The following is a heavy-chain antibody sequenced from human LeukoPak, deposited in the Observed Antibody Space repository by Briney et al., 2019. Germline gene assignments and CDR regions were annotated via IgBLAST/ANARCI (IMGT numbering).Heavy chain of an antibody. CDR3: ARGIYSGRNWFDP. CDR2: MYTSGSA. D-gene: IGHD6-25*01. CDR1: GGSIRNSNYY. J-gene: IGHJ5*02. Sequence: SETLSLTCSVSGGSIRNSNYYWSWIRQPAGKGLEWIGRMYTSGSANYNPSLKSRVTMSLDTSKNQFSLELSSVTAADTAVYYCARGIYSGRNWFDPWGQGTLVTVSS. V-gene: IGHV4-61*02.